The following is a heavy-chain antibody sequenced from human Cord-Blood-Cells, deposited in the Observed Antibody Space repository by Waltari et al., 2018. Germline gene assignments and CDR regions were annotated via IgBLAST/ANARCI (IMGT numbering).Heavy chain of an antibody. J-gene: IGHJ2*01. CDR1: GGSISRYY. D-gene: IGHD2-2*01. V-gene: IGHV4-4*07. CDR3: ARDKGYCSSTSCYVWYFDL. CDR2: IYTSGST. Sequence: QVQLQESGPGLVKPSETLSLTCTVSGGSISRYYWSWIRPPAGKGLEWIGRIYTSGSTNYNPSLKSRVTMSVDTSKNQFSLKLSSVTAADTAVYYCARDKGYCSSTSCYVWYFDLWGRGTLVTVSS.